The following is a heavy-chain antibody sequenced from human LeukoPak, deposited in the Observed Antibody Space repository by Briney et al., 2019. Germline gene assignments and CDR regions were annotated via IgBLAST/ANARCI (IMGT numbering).Heavy chain of an antibody. Sequence: PGGSLRFSCVASGFTFNSYEMNWVRQSPGKGLEWLSYISATGSTIYYADSVKGRFSISRDNAKKSVFLQMNSLRADDTALYYCASGSDFSGSSTYFDFWGQGTLVTVSS. D-gene: IGHD3-10*01. J-gene: IGHJ4*02. CDR3: ASGSDFSGSSTYFDF. CDR2: ISATGSTI. V-gene: IGHV3-48*03. CDR1: GFTFNSYE.